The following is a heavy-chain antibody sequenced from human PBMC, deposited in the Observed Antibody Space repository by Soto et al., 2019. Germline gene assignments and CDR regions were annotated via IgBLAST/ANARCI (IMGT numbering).Heavy chain of an antibody. J-gene: IGHJ4*02. CDR2: ISSSSTYI. D-gene: IGHD5-12*01. V-gene: IGHV3-21*01. Sequence: EVQLVESGGDLVKPGGSLSLSCAASGFTFSSYNMNWVRQAPGKGLEWLSSISSSSTYIYYAHSVKGRFTISRDNARNSLYLQMNSLRAEDTAVYYCARGWLRVPWMHWGQGTLVTVSS. CDR1: GFTFSSYN. CDR3: ARGWLRVPWMH.